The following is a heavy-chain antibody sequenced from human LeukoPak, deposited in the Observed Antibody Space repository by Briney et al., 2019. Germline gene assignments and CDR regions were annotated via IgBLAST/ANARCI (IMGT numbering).Heavy chain of an antibody. CDR2: INPNSGGT. D-gene: IGHD3-22*01. CDR3: ARAAYYYDSSGYYFFDY. V-gene: IGHV1-2*04. J-gene: IGHJ4*02. CDR1: GYTFTGYY. Sequence: GASVKVSCKASGYTFTGYYMHWVRQAPGQGLEWMGWINPNSGGTNYAQKFQGWVTMTTDTSTSTAYMELRSLRSDDTAVYYCARAAYYYDSSGYYFFDYWGQGTLVTVSS.